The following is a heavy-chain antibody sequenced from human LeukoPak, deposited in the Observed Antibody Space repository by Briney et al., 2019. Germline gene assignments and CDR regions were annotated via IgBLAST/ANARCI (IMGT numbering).Heavy chain of an antibody. V-gene: IGHV1-69*13. CDR2: IIPIFGTA. CDR3: AAGRRLGELFFDY. D-gene: IGHD3-10*01. Sequence: SVKVSFKASGGTFSSYAISWVRQAPGQGLEWIRGIIPIFGTANYAQKFQGRVTITADESTNTAYLELDSLKHDDTAVYYCAAGRRLGELFFDYWGPGTLVTVSS. J-gene: IGHJ4*02. CDR1: GGTFSSYA.